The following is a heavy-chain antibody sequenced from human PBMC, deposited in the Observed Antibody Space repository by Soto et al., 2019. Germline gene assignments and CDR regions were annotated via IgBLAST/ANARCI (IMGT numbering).Heavy chain of an antibody. CDR3: TRGEDYYGRSLMDV. V-gene: IGHV3-49*05. CDR2: IRSKAYVETT. D-gene: IGHD3-10*01. Sequence: EVQLVESGGGLVKPGRSLRLSCSASGFIFGDYDVGWFRQAPGKGLEWVGVIRSKAYVETTEYAASVKGTFTISRDDSINIAYQQMNSLRTEDTAVYYCTRGEDYYGRSLMDVWGQGTTVTVSS. CDR1: GFIFGDYD. J-gene: IGHJ6*02.